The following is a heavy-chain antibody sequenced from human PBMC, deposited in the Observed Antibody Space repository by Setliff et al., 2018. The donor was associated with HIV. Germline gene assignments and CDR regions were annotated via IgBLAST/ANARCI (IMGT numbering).Heavy chain of an antibody. J-gene: IGHJ5*02. V-gene: IGHV1-69*08. CDR3: ARDRVPYSSSPSALDP. CDR2: IIPILGTA. Sequence: SVKVSCKASQGTFTTYRFTWVRQAPGQGLEWMGRIIPILGTANYAQNFQGRLTITADKSTSTTYMELSCLRSEDTAIYYCARDRVPYSSSPSALDPWGQGTQVTVSS. CDR1: QGTFTTYR. D-gene: IGHD2-2*01.